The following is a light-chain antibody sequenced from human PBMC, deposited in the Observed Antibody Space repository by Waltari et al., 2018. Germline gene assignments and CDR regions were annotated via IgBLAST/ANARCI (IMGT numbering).Light chain of an antibody. Sequence: EIVMTQSPVTLSVSPGERATLSCRASQSVTTKVAWYQQKLGQAPRLLIPAASTRATGGPTRFSGSGSGTEFTLTISSLQSEDVAIYYCQQYDKWPPWTFGLGTKVELK. CDR2: AAS. CDR3: QQYDKWPPWT. CDR1: QSVTTK. V-gene: IGKV3-15*01. J-gene: IGKJ1*01.